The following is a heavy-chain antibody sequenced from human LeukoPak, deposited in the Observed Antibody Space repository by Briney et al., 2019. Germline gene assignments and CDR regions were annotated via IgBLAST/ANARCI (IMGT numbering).Heavy chain of an antibody. Sequence: GGSLRLSCAASGFTFSSYAMNWVRQAPGKGLEWVSAISGSGGSTYYADSVKGRFTISRDNSKNTLYLQMNSLRAEDTAVYYCAKDPGITMVRGVITPDYWGQGTLVTVSS. J-gene: IGHJ4*02. V-gene: IGHV3-23*01. D-gene: IGHD3-10*01. CDR3: AKDPGITMVRGVITPDY. CDR1: GFTFSSYA. CDR2: ISGSGGST.